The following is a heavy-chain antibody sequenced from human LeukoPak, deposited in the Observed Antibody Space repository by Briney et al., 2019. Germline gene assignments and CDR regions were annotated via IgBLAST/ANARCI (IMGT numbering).Heavy chain of an antibody. J-gene: IGHJ6*03. CDR1: GFTFSDYN. D-gene: IGHD1-14*01. CDR3: ARVGPWVNPDYYYYYMDV. V-gene: IGHV3-11*04. CDR2: ISRSGSTK. Sequence: RGSLRLSCAASGFTFSDYNMRWIRQAPGEGLEWVSSISRSGSTKYYADSVKGRFTISRDNAKNSLFLQMNSLRAEDTAVYYCARVGPWVNPDYYYYYMDVWGKGTTVTVSS.